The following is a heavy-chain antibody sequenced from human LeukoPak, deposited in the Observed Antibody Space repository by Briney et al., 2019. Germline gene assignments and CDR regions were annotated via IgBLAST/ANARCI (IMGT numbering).Heavy chain of an antibody. D-gene: IGHD6-25*01. J-gene: IGHJ4*02. V-gene: IGHV3-53*01. CDR1: DFNVSSTY. CDR3: AGASGLLYPFIY. CDR2: IYSGVNT. Sequence: GGSLRLSCAASDFNVSSTYMSWVRQAPGKGLEWVSLIYSGVNTYYADSVKGRFTISRDTSKNTLYLQMNSLRAEDTAMYYCAGASGLLYPFIYWGQGTLVTVSS.